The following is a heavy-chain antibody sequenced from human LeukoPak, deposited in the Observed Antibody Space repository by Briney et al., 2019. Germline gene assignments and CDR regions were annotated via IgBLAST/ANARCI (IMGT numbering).Heavy chain of an antibody. V-gene: IGHV7-4-1*02. CDR1: GYTFTSHA. CDR2: INTNTGNP. J-gene: IGHJ5*02. D-gene: IGHD2-2*02. Sequence: APVKVSCKASGYTFTSHAMNWVRQAPGQGLEWMGWINTNTGNPTYAQGFTGRFVFSLDTSVSTAYLQISSLKAEDTAVYYCARLDGLVPAAIVDNWFDPWGQGTLVTVSS. CDR3: ARLDGLVPAAIVDNWFDP.